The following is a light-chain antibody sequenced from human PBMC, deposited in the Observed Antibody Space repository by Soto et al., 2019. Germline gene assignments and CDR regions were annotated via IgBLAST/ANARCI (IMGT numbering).Light chain of an antibody. CDR2: DVT. Sequence: QSALTQPASVSGSPGQSITISCTGTSSDVGAYNYVSWFQQHPGKAPKLRMYDVTKRPSGVSNRFSGSKSGNTASLTISGLQAEYESEYYCCSYPGSSPYVFGTGTKLTVL. CDR3: CSYPGSSPYV. V-gene: IGLV2-14*01. CDR1: SSDVGAYNY. J-gene: IGLJ1*01.